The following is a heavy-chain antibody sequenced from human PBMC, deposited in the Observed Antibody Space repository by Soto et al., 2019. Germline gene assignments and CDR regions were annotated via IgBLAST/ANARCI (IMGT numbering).Heavy chain of an antibody. CDR1: GFTFSSYG. J-gene: IGHJ4*02. CDR3: AKDIVRYSYGACDY. V-gene: IGHV3-30*18. D-gene: IGHD5-18*01. CDR2: ISYDGSNI. Sequence: GGSLRLSCAASGFTFSSYGMYWVRQAPGKGLEWVAVISYDGSNIYHADSVKGRFTISRDNSKNTLYLQMNSLKAEDTAVYYCAKDIVRYSYGACDYWGQGALVTVSS.